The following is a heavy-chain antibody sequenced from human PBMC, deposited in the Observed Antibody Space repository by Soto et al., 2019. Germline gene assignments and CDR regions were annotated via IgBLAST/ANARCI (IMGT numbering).Heavy chain of an antibody. CDR2: ISASGGST. CDR3: AKVLSSGSYSGALEY. J-gene: IGHJ4*02. Sequence: GGSLRLSCVASGLSITSFAMIWVRQAPGKGLEWASAISASGGSTYADSVKGRFTISRDNSKNTLYLQMNSLRVEDTAVYYCAKVLSSGSYSGALEYWGQGALVTVSS. CDR1: GLSITSFA. V-gene: IGHV3-23*01. D-gene: IGHD1-26*01.